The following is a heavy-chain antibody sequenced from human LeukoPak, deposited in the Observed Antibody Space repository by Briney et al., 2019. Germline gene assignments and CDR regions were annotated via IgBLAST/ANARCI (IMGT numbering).Heavy chain of an antibody. CDR2: ISFDGSFR. J-gene: IGHJ4*02. CDR1: GFTFRSFA. CDR3: AKLGDLDTAMVFES. Sequence: GGSLRLSCAASGFTFRSFAMHWVRQAPGKGLEWVADISFDGSFRYYADSVKGRFTISRDNSKNTVYLQMSSLRTEDTAVYYCAKLGDLDTAMVFESWGQGTLVTVSS. V-gene: IGHV3-30*18. D-gene: IGHD5-18*01.